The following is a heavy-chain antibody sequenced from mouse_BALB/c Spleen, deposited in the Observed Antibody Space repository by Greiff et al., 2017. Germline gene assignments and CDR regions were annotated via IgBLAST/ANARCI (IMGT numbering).Heavy chain of an antibody. CDR1: GYTFTSYW. V-gene: IGHV1S132*01. Sequence: QVQLKESGAELVKPGASVKLSCKTSGYTFTSYWIQWVKQRPGQGLGRIGEIFPGTGTTYYNEKFKGKATLTIDTSSSTAYMQLSSLTSEDSAVYFCASSYDYEGWFAYWGQGILVTVSA. CDR3: ASSYDYEGWFAY. D-gene: IGHD2-4*01. CDR2: IFPGTGTT. J-gene: IGHJ3*01.